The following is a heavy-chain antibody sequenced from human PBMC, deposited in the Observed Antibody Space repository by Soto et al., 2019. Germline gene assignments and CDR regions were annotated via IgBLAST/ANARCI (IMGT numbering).Heavy chain of an antibody. J-gene: IGHJ4*02. CDR3: ARGGGGSYRYTGFDY. CDR1: GGSISSGGYY. CDR2: IYYSGST. V-gene: IGHV4-31*03. D-gene: IGHD3-16*02. Sequence: QVQLQESGPGLVKPSQTLSLTCTVSGGSISSGGYYWSWIRQHPGKGLEWIGCIYYSGSTYYNPSLKSRVTISVDTSKNQFSLKLSSVTAADTAVYYCARGGGGSYRYTGFDYWGQGTLVTVSS.